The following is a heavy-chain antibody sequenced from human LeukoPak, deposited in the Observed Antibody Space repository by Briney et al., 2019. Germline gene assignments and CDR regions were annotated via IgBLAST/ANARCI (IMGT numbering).Heavy chain of an antibody. Sequence: GGSLRLSCAASGFTFSSYGMHWVRQAPGKGLEWVAVISYDGSNKYYADSVKGRFTISRDNSKNTLYLQMNSLRAEDTAVYYCATDTTPTGTTDYWGQGTLVAVSS. CDR2: ISYDGSNK. CDR3: ATDTTPTGTTDY. CDR1: GFTFSSYG. J-gene: IGHJ4*02. D-gene: IGHD1-7*01. V-gene: IGHV3-30*03.